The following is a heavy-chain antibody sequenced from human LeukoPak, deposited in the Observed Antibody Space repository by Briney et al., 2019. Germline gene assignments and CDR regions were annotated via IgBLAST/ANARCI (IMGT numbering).Heavy chain of an antibody. CDR3: ARDWGYCTNGVCQPTYYMDV. V-gene: IGHV3-21*01. Sequence: GGSLRLSCAASGFTFSTYSMNWVRQAPGKGLEWVSFISTSSIYIYYGDSVKGRFTISRDNAKNSLYLQINSLRAEDTAVYYCARDWGYCTNGVCQPTYYMDVWGKGTTATVSS. CDR1: GFTFSTYS. D-gene: IGHD2-8*01. CDR2: ISTSSIYI. J-gene: IGHJ6*03.